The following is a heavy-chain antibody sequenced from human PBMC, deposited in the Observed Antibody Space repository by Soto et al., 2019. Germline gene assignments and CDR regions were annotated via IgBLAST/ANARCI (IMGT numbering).Heavy chain of an antibody. CDR1: GYTFTSYG. J-gene: IGHJ4*02. Sequence: QVQLVQSGAEVKKPGASVKVSCKASGYTFTSYGISWVRQAPGQGLEWMGWISAYNGNTNYAQKLQGRVTMTTDTSTSTAYMELRSLRSDATAVYYCARDLALFIAAAGPQGDYWGQGTLVTVSS. CDR2: ISAYNGNT. V-gene: IGHV1-18*01. D-gene: IGHD6-13*01. CDR3: ARDLALFIAAAGPQGDY.